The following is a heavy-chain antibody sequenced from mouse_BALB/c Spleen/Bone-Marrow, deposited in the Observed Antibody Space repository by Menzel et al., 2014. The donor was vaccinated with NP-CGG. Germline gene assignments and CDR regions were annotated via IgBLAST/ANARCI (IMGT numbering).Heavy chain of an antibody. CDR1: GYTFTRYT. D-gene: IGHD1-1*01. CDR2: INPSSAYT. J-gene: IGHJ4*01. CDR3: TIRYYAMDY. Sequence: LVESGAELARPGASVKMSCQASGYTFTRYTVHWEKQRPGQGLEWIGYINPSSAYTNYNQKFKDKATLTADKSSSTAYMQLSSLTSEDSAVYYCTIRYYAMDYWGQGTSVTVSS. V-gene: IGHV1-4*01.